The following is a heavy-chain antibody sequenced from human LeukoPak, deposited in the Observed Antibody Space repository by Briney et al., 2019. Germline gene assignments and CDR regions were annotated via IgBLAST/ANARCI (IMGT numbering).Heavy chain of an antibody. CDR2: ISSSSSYI. CDR1: GFTFSSFS. J-gene: IGHJ4*02. Sequence: GGYLRLYCAASGFTFSSFSMNRVRQAPGKGLEWVSSISSSSSYIYYADSVKGRFTISRDNAKNSLYLQMNSLRAEDTAVYYCARCDYGDSPFDYWGQGTLVTVSS. V-gene: IGHV3-21*01. CDR3: ARCDYGDSPFDY. D-gene: IGHD4-17*01.